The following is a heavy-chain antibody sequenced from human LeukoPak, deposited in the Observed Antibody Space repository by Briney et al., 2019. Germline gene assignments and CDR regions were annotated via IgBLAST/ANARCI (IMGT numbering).Heavy chain of an antibody. D-gene: IGHD3-16*01. CDR1: GFTFSDYY. J-gene: IGHJ3*02. Sequence: GGSLRLSCAASGFTFSDYYMSWIRQAPGKGLEWVSYISSSGSTIYYADSVKGRFTISRDNAKNSLYLQMNSLRAEDTAVYYRARPDYMYYDYVLGGAFDMWGQGTMVTVSS. V-gene: IGHV3-11*01. CDR2: ISSSGSTI. CDR3: ARPDYMYYDYVLGGAFDM.